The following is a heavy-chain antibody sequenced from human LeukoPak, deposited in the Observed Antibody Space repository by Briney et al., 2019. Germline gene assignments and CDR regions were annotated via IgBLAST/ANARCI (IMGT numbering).Heavy chain of an antibody. CDR1: GGSISSSSYF. V-gene: IGHV4-39*07. CDR2: IYYSGST. J-gene: IGHJ5*02. Sequence: SETLSLTCTVSGGSISSSSYFWAWIRQPPGMGLEWIGNIYYSGSTYYNPSLQSRVTISVDTSKNQFSLKLNSVTAADTAVYYCARDHFRVGCSTTSCYGVDPWGQGTLVTVSS. CDR3: ARDHFRVGCSTTSCYGVDP. D-gene: IGHD2-2*01.